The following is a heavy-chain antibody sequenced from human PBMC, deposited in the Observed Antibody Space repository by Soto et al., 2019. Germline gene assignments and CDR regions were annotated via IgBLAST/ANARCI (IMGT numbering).Heavy chain of an antibody. Sequence: QVQLVQSGAVVKKPGSSVTVSCTASGGMFSEYTISWVRQAPGQGLAWMGGIIPIFGGPHYAQTLQGRVTTTADKPTSVDYWGLRDRRSEETRVYCCAIEGGGASTDFWRANWFAPWGQGTLVTVSS. CDR2: IIPIFGGP. V-gene: IGHV1-69*06. CDR1: GGMFSEYT. CDR3: AIEGGGASTDFWRANWFAP. J-gene: IGHJ5*02. D-gene: IGHD3-3*01.